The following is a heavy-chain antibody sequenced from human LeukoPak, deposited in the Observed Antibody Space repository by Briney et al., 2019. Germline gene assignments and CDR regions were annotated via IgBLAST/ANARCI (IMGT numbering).Heavy chain of an antibody. CDR1: GGSISSSSYY. Sequence: SEILSLTCTVSGGSISSSSYYWGWIRQPPGKGLEWIGSISYSGSTYYNPSLKSRVTISADTSKNQVSLKLTSVTAADTAVYYCARRYGDYNLDYWGQGTLVTVSS. J-gene: IGHJ4*02. CDR3: ARRYGDYNLDY. D-gene: IGHD4-17*01. V-gene: IGHV4-39*01. CDR2: ISYSGST.